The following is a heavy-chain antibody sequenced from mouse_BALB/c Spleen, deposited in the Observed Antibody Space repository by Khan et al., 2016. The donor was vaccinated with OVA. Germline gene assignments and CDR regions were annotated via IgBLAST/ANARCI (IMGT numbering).Heavy chain of an antibody. D-gene: IGHD1-1*01. Sequence: EVELVESGGGLVQPGGSRKLSCAASGFTFNNYGMHWVRQAPEKGLEWVAYISGDSNTIYYVDSVKGRFTISRDNPKNTLFLQMTSLMSKDTAMYYCATSNYYGYYFDYWGPGTTLTVS. J-gene: IGHJ2*01. CDR3: ATSNYYGYYFDY. CDR2: ISGDSNTI. V-gene: IGHV5-17*02. CDR1: GFTFNNYG.